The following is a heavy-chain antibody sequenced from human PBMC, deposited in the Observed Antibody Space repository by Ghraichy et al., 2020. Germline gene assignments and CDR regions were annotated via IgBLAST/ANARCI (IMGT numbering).Heavy chain of an antibody. D-gene: IGHD5-12*01. CDR3: ARLTGYSGNDFDFDY. V-gene: IGHV4-39*01. CDR2: IYYSGST. CDR1: GGSISSSSYY. Sequence: SQTLSLTCTVSGGSISSSSYYWGWIRQPPGKGLEWIGSIYYSGSTYYNPSLKSRVTISVDTSKNQFSLKLSSGTAADTAVYYCARLTGYSGNDFDFDYWGQGTLVTVSS. J-gene: IGHJ4*02.